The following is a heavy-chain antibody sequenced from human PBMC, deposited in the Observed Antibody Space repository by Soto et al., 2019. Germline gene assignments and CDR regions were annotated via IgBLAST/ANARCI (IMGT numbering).Heavy chain of an antibody. D-gene: IGHD3-10*01. V-gene: IGHV1-18*01. Sequence: ASVKVSCKASGYTFTSYGISWVRQAPGQGLEWMGWISAYNGNTNYAQKLQGRVTMTTDTSTSTAYMELRSLRSDDTAVYYCASDWSVWYGELLYYFDYWGQGTPVTVSS. CDR3: ASDWSVWYGELLYYFDY. CDR1: GYTFTSYG. CDR2: ISAYNGNT. J-gene: IGHJ4*01.